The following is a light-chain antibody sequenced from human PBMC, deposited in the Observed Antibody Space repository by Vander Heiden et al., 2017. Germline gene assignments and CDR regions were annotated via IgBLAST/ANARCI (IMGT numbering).Light chain of an antibody. CDR3: MQALQTPRT. CDR1: QRLLHRNGYNY. CDR2: LGS. J-gene: IGKJ2*01. Sequence: IVVTHSPLSLSVTHGDPASISCRSSQRLLHRNGYNYLDWYLQKPGQSPQLLIYLGSTRACGVPDRFSGSGSGTDFTLKISRVEAEDVGVYYCMQALQTPRTFGQGTKLEIK. V-gene: IGKV2-28*01.